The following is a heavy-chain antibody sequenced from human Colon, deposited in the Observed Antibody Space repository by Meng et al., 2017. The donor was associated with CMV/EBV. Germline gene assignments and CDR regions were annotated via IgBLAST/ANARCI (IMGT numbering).Heavy chain of an antibody. CDR1: GGSINDYY. D-gene: IGHD1-7*01. J-gene: IGHJ4*02. Sequence: SETLSLTCSVSGGSINDYYWAWIRQPPGKGLEWLGYVYYSGSTKYNPSLQSRVTISVDRSRNQFSLKLRSVTAADTAVYYCARGDGGEDWNYDYWGQGTQVTVSS. CDR2: VYYSGST. CDR3: ARGDGGEDWNYDY. V-gene: IGHV4-59*01.